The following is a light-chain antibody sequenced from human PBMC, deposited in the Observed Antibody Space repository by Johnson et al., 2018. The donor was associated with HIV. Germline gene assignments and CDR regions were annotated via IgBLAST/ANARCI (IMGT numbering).Light chain of an antibody. Sequence: QSVLTQPPSVSAAPGQKVTISCSGSSSNIGNNYVSWYQQLPGTSPKLLIYEKNKRPSGIPDRFSASKSGTSAILDITGLQTGDEADYYCGTWDNSLGAHYGFVIGTKVTVL. V-gene: IGLV1-51*02. J-gene: IGLJ1*01. CDR2: EKN. CDR1: SSNIGNNY. CDR3: GTWDNSLGAHYG.